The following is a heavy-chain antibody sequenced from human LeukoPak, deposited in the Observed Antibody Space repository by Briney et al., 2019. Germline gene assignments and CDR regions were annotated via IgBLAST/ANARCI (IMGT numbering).Heavy chain of an antibody. D-gene: IGHD2-2*01. CDR2: ISYDGSNK. Sequence: GGSLRLSCAASGFTFSSYAMHWVRQAPGKGLEWVAVISYDGSNKYYADSVKGRFTISRDNSKNTLYLQMNSLRAEDTAVYYCAKEGGDIVVVPAAPLDYWGQGTLVTVSS. J-gene: IGHJ4*02. V-gene: IGHV3-30-3*01. CDR3: AKEGGDIVVVPAAPLDY. CDR1: GFTFSSYA.